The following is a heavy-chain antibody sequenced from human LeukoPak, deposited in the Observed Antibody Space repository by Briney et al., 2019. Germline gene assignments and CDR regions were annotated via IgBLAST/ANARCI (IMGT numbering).Heavy chain of an antibody. J-gene: IGHJ4*02. Sequence: ASVKVSCKASGYILTSHYMHWVRQAPGQGLEWMGIINPSGGSTSYAQKFQDRVTMTRDTPTSTVYMELSSLRSEDTAVYYCARGHSNSPFLYWGQGTLVTVSS. V-gene: IGHV1-46*01. CDR3: ARGHSNSPFLY. CDR1: GYILTSHY. CDR2: INPSGGST. D-gene: IGHD6-6*01.